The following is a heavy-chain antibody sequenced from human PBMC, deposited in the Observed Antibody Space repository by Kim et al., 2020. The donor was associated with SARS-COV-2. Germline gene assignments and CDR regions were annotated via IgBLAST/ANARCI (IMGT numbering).Heavy chain of an antibody. D-gene: IGHD3-22*01. Sequence: GGSLRLSCAASGFTFSGSAMHWARQASGKGLEWVGRIRSKANNYATAYASSVKGRFTISRDDSKNTAYLQMNSLKTEDTAVYYCTRVPPDYDKFYDTFDIWGQGTMVTVSS. J-gene: IGHJ3*02. CDR1: GFTFSGSA. CDR3: TRVPPDYDKFYDTFDI. V-gene: IGHV3-73*01. CDR2: IRSKANNYAT.